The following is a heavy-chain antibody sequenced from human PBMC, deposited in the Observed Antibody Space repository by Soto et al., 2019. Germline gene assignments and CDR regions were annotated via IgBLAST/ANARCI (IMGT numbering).Heavy chain of an antibody. V-gene: IGHV3-30*18. CDR1: GFTFSSYG. Sequence: QVQLVESGGGVVQPGRSLRLSCAASGFTFSSYGMHWVRQAPGKGLEWVAVISYDGSNKYYADSVKGRFTISRDNSKNTLYLQMNSLRAEDTAVYYCAKDRQSEAGASFDYWGQGTLVTVSS. CDR3: AKDRQSEAGASFDY. J-gene: IGHJ4*02. CDR2: ISYDGSNK. D-gene: IGHD6-13*01.